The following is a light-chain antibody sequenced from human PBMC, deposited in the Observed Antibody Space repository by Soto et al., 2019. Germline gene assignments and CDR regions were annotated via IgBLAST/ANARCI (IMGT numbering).Light chain of an antibody. J-gene: IGKJ1*01. Sequence: DIHMTQSPSTLSASVGDRVTITCRASQSINNWLAWYQQKPGKAPKLLIFDASSLETGVPSRFSGSGSGTEFTLTISSLQPDDFATYYCQHKTFGQGTKVDIK. CDR2: DAS. CDR3: QHKT. CDR1: QSINNW. V-gene: IGKV1-5*01.